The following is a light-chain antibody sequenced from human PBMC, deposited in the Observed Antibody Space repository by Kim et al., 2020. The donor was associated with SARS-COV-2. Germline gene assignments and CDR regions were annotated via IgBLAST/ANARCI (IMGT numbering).Light chain of an antibody. V-gene: IGKV1-27*01. CDR2: DAS. CDR1: QGISNS. Sequence: ASVGDRVTSTCRASQGISNSLAWYKQKPGKGPKVLIYDASTLQSGVPSRFSGSGSGTDVTLTISSLQPEDVATYYCQKYNSAPWTLGQGTKVDIK. J-gene: IGKJ1*01. CDR3: QKYNSAPWT.